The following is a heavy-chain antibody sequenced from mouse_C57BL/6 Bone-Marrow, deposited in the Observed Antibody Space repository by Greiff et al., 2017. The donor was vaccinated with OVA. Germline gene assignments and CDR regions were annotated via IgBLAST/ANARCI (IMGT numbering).Heavy chain of an antibody. CDR3: TRGYSNYYAMDY. CDR2: IDPETGGT. CDR1: GYTFTDYE. D-gene: IGHD2-5*01. J-gene: IGHJ4*01. Sequence: VQLQQSGAELVRPGASVTLSCKASGYTFTDYEMHWVKQTPVHGLEWIGAIDPETGGTAYNQKFKGKAILTADKSSSTAYMALRSLPSEDSAVYYCTRGYSNYYAMDYGGQGTSVTVTS. V-gene: IGHV1-15*01.